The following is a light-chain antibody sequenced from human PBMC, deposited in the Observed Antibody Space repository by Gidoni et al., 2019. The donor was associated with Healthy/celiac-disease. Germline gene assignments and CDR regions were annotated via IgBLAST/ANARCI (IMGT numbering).Light chain of an antibody. V-gene: IGKV1-39*01. CDR2: AAS. CDR3: QQSYSTPPIT. Sequence: DIQMTQSPSSLSASVGDRVTITCRASQSISSYLNWYQQKPGKAPKLLIYAASSLQSGVPSRVSGSGYGTDFTLTISSLQPEDFATYYCQQSYSTPPITFGQGTRLEIK. J-gene: IGKJ5*01. CDR1: QSISSY.